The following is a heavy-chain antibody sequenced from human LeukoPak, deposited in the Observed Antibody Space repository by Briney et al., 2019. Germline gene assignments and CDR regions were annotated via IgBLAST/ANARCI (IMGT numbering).Heavy chain of an antibody. D-gene: IGHD3-3*01. Sequence: PSQTLSLTCTVSGGSISSGGYYWSWIRQHPGKGLEWIGYIYYSGSTYYNPSLKSRVTISVDTSKNQFSLKLSSVTAADTAVYYCARGADYDFWSGYYTGKSFDYWGQGTLVTVSS. CDR1: GGSISSGGYY. CDR3: ARGADYDFWSGYYTGKSFDY. CDR2: IYYSGST. J-gene: IGHJ4*02. V-gene: IGHV4-31*03.